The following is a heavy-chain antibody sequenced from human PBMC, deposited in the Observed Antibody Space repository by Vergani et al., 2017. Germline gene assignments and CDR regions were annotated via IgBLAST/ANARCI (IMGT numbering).Heavy chain of an antibody. J-gene: IGHJ4*02. Sequence: QVQVVQSGAEVKKSGASVKVSCKPSGYTFSNYYMHWVRQAPGQGLEWMGIINPSGGHTNYAQKFQGRVTMTRDTSTSTVYMELNSLRSEDTAIYYCARGDYGILTGYRYWGQGTLVTVSA. CDR3: ARGDYGILTGYRY. CDR1: GYTFSNYY. D-gene: IGHD3-9*01. V-gene: IGHV1-46*03. CDR2: INPSGGHT.